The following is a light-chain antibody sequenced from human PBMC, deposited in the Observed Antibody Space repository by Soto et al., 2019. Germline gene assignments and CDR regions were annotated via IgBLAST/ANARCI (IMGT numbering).Light chain of an antibody. CDR3: ISYAGSSTYV. V-gene: IGLV2-8*01. Sequence: QSALTQPPSASGSPGQSVTISCTGTSNDVAVYQYVSWYQQHPGKAPKLIIYEVNKRPSGVPDRFSGSKSGSTASLTVSGLQPEDEADYYCISYAGSSTYVFGTVTKVTVL. CDR1: SNDVAVYQY. J-gene: IGLJ1*01. CDR2: EVN.